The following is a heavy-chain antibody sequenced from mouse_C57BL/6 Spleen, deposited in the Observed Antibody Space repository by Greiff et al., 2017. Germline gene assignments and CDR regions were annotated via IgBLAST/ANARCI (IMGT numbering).Heavy chain of an antibody. CDR1: GYTFTDYE. CDR3: TRRLGRRAMDY. Sequence: QVQLQQSGAELVRPGASVTLSCKASGYTFTDYEMHWVKQTPVHGLEWIGAIDPETGGTAYNQKFKGKAILTADKSSSTAYMELRSLTSEYSAVYYCTRRLGRRAMDYWGQGTSVTVSS. D-gene: IGHD4-1*01. J-gene: IGHJ4*01. CDR2: IDPETGGT. V-gene: IGHV1-15*01.